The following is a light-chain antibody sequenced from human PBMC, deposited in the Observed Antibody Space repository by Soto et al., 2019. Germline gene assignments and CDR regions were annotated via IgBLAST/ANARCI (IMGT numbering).Light chain of an antibody. V-gene: IGKV3-20*01. CDR2: GAS. J-gene: IGKJ1*01. Sequence: EIVLMQSPGTLSLSPGERATLSCRASQSVTSNSLAWYQQKPGQAPGLLIYGASSRATGIPDRFRGSRSGTDFTLTISRLEPEDFAVYYCQQYGGSPWTFGQGTKVEIK. CDR1: QSVTSNS. CDR3: QQYGGSPWT.